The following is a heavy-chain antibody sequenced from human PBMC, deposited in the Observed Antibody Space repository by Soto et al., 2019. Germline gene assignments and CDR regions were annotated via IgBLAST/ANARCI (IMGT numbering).Heavy chain of an antibody. J-gene: IGHJ5*02. V-gene: IGHV4-59*01. Sequence: SETLSLTCIVSGGPIDSDYWSWIRQPPGKALEWIGYISDTGNINYNPSLKSRVTISVDRSRNQYSLKVTSVTAADTAVYYCARSYYDSTGFAVDPWGQGTLVTVSS. CDR3: ARSYYDSTGFAVDP. CDR1: GGPIDSDY. D-gene: IGHD3-22*01. CDR2: ISDTGNI.